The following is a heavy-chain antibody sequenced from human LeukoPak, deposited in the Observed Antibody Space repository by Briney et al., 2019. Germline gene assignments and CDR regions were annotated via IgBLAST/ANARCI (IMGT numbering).Heavy chain of an antibody. CDR1: GYTFADYH. V-gene: IGHV1-2*02. J-gene: IGHJ2*01. CDR2: INPNSGGT. D-gene: IGHD4-23*01. CDR3: ARHPGKVTNDWYFDL. Sequence: ASVKVSCKASGYTFADYHIHWVRQAPGQGLEWMGWINPNSGGTNYAQKFQGRVTMTRDTSITTAYMELSRLSSDDTAVYYCARHPGKVTNDWYFDLWGRGTLVTVSS.